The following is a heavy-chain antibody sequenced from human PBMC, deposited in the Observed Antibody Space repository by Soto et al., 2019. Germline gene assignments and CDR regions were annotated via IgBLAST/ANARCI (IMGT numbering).Heavy chain of an antibody. V-gene: IGHV4-39*01. D-gene: IGHD2-15*01. CDR1: GYSVSSSGYY. J-gene: IGHJ6*02. CDR2: MLYSGPT. Sequence: PSETLSLTCSVSGYSVSSSGYYWAWIRQPPGKGLEWIGSMLYSGPTYYNPSLKSRVTLSVDTSKNQFSVRLNSVTASDTAVYYCAPLSVSLSGPYGIHVWGQGTTVTVSS. CDR3: APLSVSLSGPYGIHV.